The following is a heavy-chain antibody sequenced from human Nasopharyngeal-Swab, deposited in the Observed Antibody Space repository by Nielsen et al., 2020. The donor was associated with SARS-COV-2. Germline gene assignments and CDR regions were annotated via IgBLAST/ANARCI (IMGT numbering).Heavy chain of an antibody. D-gene: IGHD5-24*01. CDR1: GYSFTSYW. J-gene: IGHJ4*02. CDR2: INPGDSDT. Sequence: GESLKISCRGSGYSFTSYWIGWVRQLPGKGLEWMGIINPGDSDTRYSPSFQGQVTISADKSISTAYLQWSSLKASDTAMYYCARQAHGDGYNFWGQGTLVTVSS. CDR3: ARQAHGDGYNF. V-gene: IGHV5-51*01.